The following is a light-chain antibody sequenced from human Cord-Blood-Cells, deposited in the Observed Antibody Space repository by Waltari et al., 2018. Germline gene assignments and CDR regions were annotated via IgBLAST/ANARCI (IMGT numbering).Light chain of an antibody. CDR3: SSYTSSSTWV. V-gene: IGLV2-14*03. Sequence: QSALTQPASVSGSPGHSLTIPCTGTSTDGGGYSYVSWYQQHPGKAPKLMIYDVSNRPSVVSNRFSGSKSGNTASLTISGLQAEDEADYYCSSYTSSSTWVFGGGTKLTVL. J-gene: IGLJ3*02. CDR1: STDGGGYSY. CDR2: DVS.